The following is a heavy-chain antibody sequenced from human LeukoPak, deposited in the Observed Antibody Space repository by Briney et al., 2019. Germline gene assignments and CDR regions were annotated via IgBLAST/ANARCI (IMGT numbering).Heavy chain of an antibody. V-gene: IGHV3-30*18. J-gene: IGHJ4*02. CDR1: GFTFNNGW. D-gene: IGHD1-1*01. CDR3: AKDNSHWLFDY. CDR2: ISSTGNIK. Sequence: RPGGSLRLSCVVSGFTFNNGWMNWVRQAPGKGLEWVAVISSTGNIKNFADSVKGRFTISRDNSKNTLYLQMNTLRAEDTSFYYCAKDNSHWLFDYWGRGTLVTVSS.